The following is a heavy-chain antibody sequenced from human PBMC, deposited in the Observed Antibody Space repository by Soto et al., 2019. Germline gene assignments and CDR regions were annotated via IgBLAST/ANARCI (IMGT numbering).Heavy chain of an antibody. D-gene: IGHD3-22*01. V-gene: IGHV1-24*01. Sequence: ASVKVSWKVPGYTLTELSMHWVRQAPGKGLEWMGGFDPEDGETIYAQKFQGRVTMTEDTSTDTAYMELSSLRSEDTAVYYCATVRITMIVRWFDPWGQGTLVTVSS. CDR1: GYTLTELS. J-gene: IGHJ5*02. CDR2: FDPEDGET. CDR3: ATVRITMIVRWFDP.